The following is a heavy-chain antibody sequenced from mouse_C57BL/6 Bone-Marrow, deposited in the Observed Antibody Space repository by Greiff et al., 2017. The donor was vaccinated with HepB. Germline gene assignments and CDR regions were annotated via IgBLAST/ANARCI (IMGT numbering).Heavy chain of an antibody. Sequence: EVKLMESGGGLVQPGESLKLSCESNEYEFPSHDLSWVRKTPEKRMELVAAINSDGGSTYYPDTMVRRFIISRDNTKKTRYLQMSSLRSEDTALYYGARQGGNGAYWGQGTLGTVSA. J-gene: IGHJ3*01. V-gene: IGHV5-2*01. D-gene: IGHD2-1*01. CDR3: ARQGGNGAY. CDR2: INSDGGST. CDR1: EYEFPSHD.